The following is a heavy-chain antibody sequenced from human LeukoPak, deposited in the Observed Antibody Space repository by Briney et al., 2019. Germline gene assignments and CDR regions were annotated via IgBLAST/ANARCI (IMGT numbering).Heavy chain of an antibody. J-gene: IGHJ3*02. Sequence: ASVKVSCKASGYTFTGYYIHWVRQAPGQGLEWMGRINPNSGGTKYAQEFQDRVTMTRDTSISTAYMELSRLRSDDTAVYYCARAGKIMITMVRGALASSDGFDIWGQGKMVTVSS. CDR3: ARAGKIMITMVRGALASSDGFDI. CDR2: INPNSGGT. D-gene: IGHD3-10*01. V-gene: IGHV1-2*02. CDR1: GYTFTGYY.